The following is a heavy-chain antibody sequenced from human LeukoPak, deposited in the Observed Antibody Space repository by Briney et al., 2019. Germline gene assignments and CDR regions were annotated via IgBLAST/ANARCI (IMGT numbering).Heavy chain of an antibody. CDR3: ARHEYSSSWYYFDY. CDR2: IYTSGST. Sequence: PSETLSLTCAVYGGSFSGYYWSWIRQPPGKGLEWIGYIYTSGSTNYNPSLKSRVTISVDTSKNQFSLKLSSVTAADTAVYYCARHEYSSSWYYFDYWGQGTLVTVSS. V-gene: IGHV4-4*09. CDR1: GGSFSGYY. J-gene: IGHJ4*02. D-gene: IGHD6-13*01.